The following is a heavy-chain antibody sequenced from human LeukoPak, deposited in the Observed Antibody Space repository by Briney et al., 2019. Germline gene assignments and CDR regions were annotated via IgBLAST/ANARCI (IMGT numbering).Heavy chain of an antibody. D-gene: IGHD3-22*01. Sequence: ASVKVSCKAFGYTFTDSFIQWLRQAPGQGLEWVGRVDPSDGGINYAQKFQGRVTMTRDTSTSTVYMELSSLRSEDTAVYYCARGSSGFHYYFDYWGQGTLVVVSS. CDR1: GYTFTDSF. CDR3: ARGSSGFHYYFDY. V-gene: IGHV1-2*06. CDR2: VDPSDGGI. J-gene: IGHJ4*02.